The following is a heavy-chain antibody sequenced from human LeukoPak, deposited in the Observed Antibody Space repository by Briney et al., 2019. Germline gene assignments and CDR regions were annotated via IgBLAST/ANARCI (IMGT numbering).Heavy chain of an antibody. Sequence: PGGSLRLSCAASGFTFSDYYMGWIRQAPGKGLEWVSYISSSGSTIYYADSVKGRFTISRDNAKNSLYLQMNSLRAEDTAVYYCARVVDSSGYPTFDYWGQGTLVTVSS. CDR1: GFTFSDYY. J-gene: IGHJ4*02. D-gene: IGHD3-22*01. V-gene: IGHV3-11*01. CDR2: ISSSGSTI. CDR3: ARVVDSSGYPTFDY.